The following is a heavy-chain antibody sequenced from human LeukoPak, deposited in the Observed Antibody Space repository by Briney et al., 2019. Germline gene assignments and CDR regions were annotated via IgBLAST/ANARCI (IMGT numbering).Heavy chain of an antibody. J-gene: IGHJ6*04. CDR1: GFTFSSYE. V-gene: IGHV3-48*03. CDR2: ISSSGRTI. Sequence: GGSLRLSCAASGFTFSSYEMNWVRQAPGKGLEWVSYISSSGRTIYYADSGKGRFTITRDHAKNSLYLQMNSLRAEDTAVYYCAELGITMIGGVWGKGTTVTISS. D-gene: IGHD3-10*02. CDR3: AELGITMIGGV.